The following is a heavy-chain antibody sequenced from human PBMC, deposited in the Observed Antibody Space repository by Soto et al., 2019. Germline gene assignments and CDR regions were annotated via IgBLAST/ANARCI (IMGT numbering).Heavy chain of an antibody. CDR1: GFTFHNYW. CDR2: IKPDGSDK. J-gene: IGHJ4*02. V-gene: IGHV3-7*01. Sequence: GGSLRLSCAASGFTFHNYWMGWVRQTPDKGLEWVANIKPDGSDKYYVDSVKGRFTISRDNAKNSLYLQMNSLRAEDTAVYSCARENYFDYWGQGTLVTVSS. CDR3: ARENYFDY.